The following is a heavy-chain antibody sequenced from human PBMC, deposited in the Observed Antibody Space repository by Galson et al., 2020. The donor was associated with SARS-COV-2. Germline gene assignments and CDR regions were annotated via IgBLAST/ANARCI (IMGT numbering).Heavy chain of an antibody. CDR3: ARDMGGPSDY. V-gene: IGHV4-59*01. CDR1: GDSISSYY. CDR2: IYYSGST. Sequence: SETLSLTCTVSGDSISSYYWGWIRQPPGKGLEWIGYIYYSGSTNYNPSLKSRVTISMDTSKNQFSLKLNSVTAADTAVYYWARDMGGPSDYWGQGALVTVSS. D-gene: IGHD3-16*01. J-gene: IGHJ4*02.